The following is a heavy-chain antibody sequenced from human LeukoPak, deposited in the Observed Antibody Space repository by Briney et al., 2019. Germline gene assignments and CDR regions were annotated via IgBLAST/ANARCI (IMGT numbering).Heavy chain of an antibody. V-gene: IGHV3-30*02. Sequence: PGGSLRLSCAASGFTFSSYGMHWVRQAPGKGLEWVAFIRHDGSNKYYADSVKGRFTISRDNSKNTLYLQMNSLRAEDTAVYYCAKGGSSWSEIDYWGQGTLVTVSS. CDR1: GFTFSSYG. CDR3: AKGGSSWSEIDY. D-gene: IGHD6-13*01. J-gene: IGHJ4*02. CDR2: IRHDGSNK.